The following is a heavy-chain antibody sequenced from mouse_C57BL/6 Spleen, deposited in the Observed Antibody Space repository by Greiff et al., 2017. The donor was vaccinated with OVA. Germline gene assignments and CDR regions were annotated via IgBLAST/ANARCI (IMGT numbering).Heavy chain of an antibody. Sequence: QVHVKQSGAELVKPGASVKLSCTASGYTFTSYWMHWVKQRPGQGLEWIGMIHPNSGSTNYTEKFKSKATLTVDKPSSTAYMQLSSLTSEDGAYYYGAPYEYLDDWGKGTTLTVSS. CDR3: APYEYLDD. D-gene: IGHD5-1*01. V-gene: IGHV1-64*01. J-gene: IGHJ2*01. CDR2: IHPNSGST. CDR1: GYTFTSYW.